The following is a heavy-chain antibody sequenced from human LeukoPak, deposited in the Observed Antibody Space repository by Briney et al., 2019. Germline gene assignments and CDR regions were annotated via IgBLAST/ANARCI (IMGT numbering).Heavy chain of an antibody. J-gene: IGHJ5*02. V-gene: IGHV4-59*01. Sequence: SETLSLTCTVSGGSINSYYWSWIRQPPGKGPEWIGHIYYSGSTNYNPSLKSRVTISVDTSKNQFSLKLSSVTAADTAVYYCARVSPGIAVAGSNWFDPWGQGTLVTVSS. CDR3: ARVSPGIAVAGSNWFDP. D-gene: IGHD6-19*01. CDR2: IYYSGST. CDR1: GGSINSYY.